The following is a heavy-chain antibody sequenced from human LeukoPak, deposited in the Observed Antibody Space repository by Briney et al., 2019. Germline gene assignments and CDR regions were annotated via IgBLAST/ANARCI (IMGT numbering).Heavy chain of an antibody. CDR1: GGSFSDFY. CDR2: VHHSGST. CDR3: GRHGHLFDY. J-gene: IGHJ4*02. Sequence: SETLSLTCAVYGGSFSDFYWSWIRQPPGKGLEWIGEVHHSGSTNYNPSLKSRVTISGDTSKNQFSLKLSSVTAADTAVYYCGRHGHLFDYWGQGTLVTVSS. V-gene: IGHV4-34*01.